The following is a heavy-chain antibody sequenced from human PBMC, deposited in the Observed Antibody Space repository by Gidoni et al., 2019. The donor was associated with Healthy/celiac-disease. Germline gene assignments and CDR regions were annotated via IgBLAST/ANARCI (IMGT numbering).Heavy chain of an antibody. Sequence: ELQLVASGRALVQPGGSLRLSCSAYQFTFSSYEGNGVSQDKVKVWEGVSAIGTAGVTYYPGSGKGRFPISRENAKNSLYLQLNSLRAGDTSVYYCARGRYSSSEGMDVWGQGTTVTVSS. D-gene: IGHD6-6*01. J-gene: IGHJ6*02. CDR2: IGTAGVT. CDR3: ARGRYSSSEGMDV. V-gene: IGHV3-13*01. CDR1: QFTFSSYE.